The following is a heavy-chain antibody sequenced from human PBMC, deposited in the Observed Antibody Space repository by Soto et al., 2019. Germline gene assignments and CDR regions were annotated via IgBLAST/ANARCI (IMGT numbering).Heavy chain of an antibody. D-gene: IGHD4-17*01. J-gene: IGHJ6*02. CDR3: ARATTVTSSFFYYGLDV. V-gene: IGHV4-30-4*08. CDR1: GGYISNDGYY. Sequence: SETLSLTCTVSGGYISNDGYYWTWIRQPPGKGLEWIGHIYYNGNTYYNPSLKSRLTMSLDTSQNQFSLHLTSVIAADSASYFCARATTVTSSFFYYGLDVWGQGTTVTVSS. CDR2: IYYNGNT.